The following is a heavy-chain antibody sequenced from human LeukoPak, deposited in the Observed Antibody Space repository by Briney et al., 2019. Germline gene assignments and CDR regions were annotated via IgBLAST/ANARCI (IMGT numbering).Heavy chain of an antibody. CDR1: GFTVSSNY. Sequence: GGSLRLSCAASGFTVSSNYMSWVRQAPGKGLEWVSVIYSGGSTYYADSVKGRFTISRDNSKNTLYLQMNSLRAEDTAVYYCAREGDYGGYYFDYWDQGTLVAVSS. J-gene: IGHJ4*02. CDR2: IYSGGST. CDR3: AREGDYGGYYFDY. V-gene: IGHV3-66*01. D-gene: IGHD4-23*01.